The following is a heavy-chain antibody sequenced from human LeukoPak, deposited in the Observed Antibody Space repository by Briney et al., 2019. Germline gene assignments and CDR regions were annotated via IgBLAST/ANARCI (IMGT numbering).Heavy chain of an antibody. J-gene: IGHJ4*02. Sequence: PSETLSLTCAVYGGSFSGYYWSWIRQPPGKGLEWIGEINHSGSTNYNPSLKSRVTISVDTSKNQFSLKLSSVTAADTAVYYCARDVATRFRGPDYWGQGTLVTVSS. CDR2: INHSGST. CDR3: ARDVATRFRGPDY. D-gene: IGHD5-12*01. CDR1: GGSFSGYY. V-gene: IGHV4-34*01.